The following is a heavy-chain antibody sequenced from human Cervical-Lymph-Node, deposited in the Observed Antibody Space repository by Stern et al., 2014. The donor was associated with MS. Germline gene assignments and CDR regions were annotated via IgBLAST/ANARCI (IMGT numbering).Heavy chain of an antibody. D-gene: IGHD1-14*01. CDR3: ARQTTAWASDV. Sequence: VQLVQSGAELIRPGESLKISCKGSGFKFSIYWIAWVRQMPGKGLEWMGIIYPGDSETRYSPSFPGPVTMSADKSTSTAYLQWSSLNASDTAMYFCARQTTAWASDVWGQGTLVTVSS. CDR1: GFKFSIYW. J-gene: IGHJ4*02. V-gene: IGHV5-51*01. CDR2: IYPGDSET.